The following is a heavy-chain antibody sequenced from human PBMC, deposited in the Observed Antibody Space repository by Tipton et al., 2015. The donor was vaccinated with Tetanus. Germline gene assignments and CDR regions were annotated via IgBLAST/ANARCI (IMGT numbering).Heavy chain of an antibody. D-gene: IGHD3-22*01. V-gene: IGHV4-39*07. CDR2: VFHSGTT. CDR1: GVSISSNSYY. J-gene: IGHJ5*02. Sequence: TLSLTCTVSGVSISSNSYYWGWIRQPPGKGLEWIGTVFHSGTTYYNPSLKSRVTISVDTSKNQFSLKLSSVTAADTAVYYCARGHLYMRSWDYDKGEFDPWGQGTLVTVSS. CDR3: ARGHLYMRSWDYDKGEFDP.